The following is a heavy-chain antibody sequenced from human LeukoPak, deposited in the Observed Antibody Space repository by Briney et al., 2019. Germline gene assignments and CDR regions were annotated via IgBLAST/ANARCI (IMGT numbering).Heavy chain of an antibody. CDR2: ISANGYNT. J-gene: IGHJ3*02. D-gene: IGHD2-2*01. V-gene: IGHV3-23*01. CDR1: GFTFSSYA. CDR3: ARETETGYCSSTSCSRTHHQGSKGAFDI. Sequence: PGGSLSLSCAASGFTFSSYAMSWVRQAPGKGLEWVSGISANGYNTYHTDSVKGRFTISRDSSKNTLYLQMSSLRAEDTAVYYCARETETGYCSSTSCSRTHHQGSKGAFDIWGQGTMVTVSS.